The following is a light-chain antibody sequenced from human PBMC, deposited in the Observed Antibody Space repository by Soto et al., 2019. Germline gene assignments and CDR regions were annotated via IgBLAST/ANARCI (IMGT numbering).Light chain of an antibody. CDR2: DAS. V-gene: IGKV3-20*01. J-gene: IGKJ5*01. CDR3: QQYGTSPIT. CDR1: QSISSGY. Sequence: EIVLTQSPGTLSLSPGERATLSCRASQSISSGYLAWYQQKPGQAPRLLIYDASSRAAGIPDRFSGSGSGTDFTLTISSLEPEDFAVYYCQQYGTSPITFGQGTRLEIK.